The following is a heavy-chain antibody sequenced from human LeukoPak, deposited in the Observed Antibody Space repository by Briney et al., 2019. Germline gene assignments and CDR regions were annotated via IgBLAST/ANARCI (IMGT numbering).Heavy chain of an antibody. CDR1: GYTFTTYY. CDR3: ASHSSGWQQTYFDY. V-gene: IGHV1-46*01. D-gene: IGHD6-19*01. J-gene: IGHJ4*02. CDR2: INLSGGTT. Sequence: RASVKVSCMASGYTFTTYYIHWVRQAPGQGLEWMGRINLSGGTTTYAQKFQGRVTMTRDTSTSTVHMELSSLRSEDTAAYYCASHSSGWQQTYFDYWGQGTLVTVSS.